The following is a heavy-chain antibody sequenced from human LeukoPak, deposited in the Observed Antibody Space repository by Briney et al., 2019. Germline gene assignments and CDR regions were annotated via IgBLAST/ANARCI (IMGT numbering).Heavy chain of an antibody. Sequence: SETLSLTCTVSGGSISSSSYYWSWIRQHPGKGLEWIGYIYYSGSTYYNPSLKSRVTISVDTSKNQFSLKLSSVTAADTAVYYCATRPELLWFGEFSWGQGTLVTVSS. V-gene: IGHV4-31*03. CDR1: GGSISSSSYY. D-gene: IGHD3-10*01. J-gene: IGHJ4*02. CDR3: ATRPELLWFGEFS. CDR2: IYYSGST.